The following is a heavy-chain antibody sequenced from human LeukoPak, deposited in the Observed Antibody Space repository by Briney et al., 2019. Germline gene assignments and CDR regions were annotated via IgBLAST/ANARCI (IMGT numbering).Heavy chain of an antibody. CDR2: ISGSGGST. J-gene: IGHJ5*02. V-gene: IGHV3-23*01. CDR1: GFTFSSYA. CDR3: AKDPQRRSGVNWFDP. Sequence: GGSLRLSCAASGFTFSSYAMSWVRQAPGKGLEWVSAISGSGGSTYYADSAKGRFTISRDNSKNTLYLQMNSLRAEDTAVYYCAKDPQRRSGVNWFDPWGQGTLVTVSS. D-gene: IGHD3-3*01.